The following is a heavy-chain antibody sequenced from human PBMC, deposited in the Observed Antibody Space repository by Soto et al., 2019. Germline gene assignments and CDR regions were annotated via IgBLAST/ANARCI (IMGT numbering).Heavy chain of an antibody. CDR1: GGTFSSYA. Sequence: ASVKVSSKASGGTFSSYAISWVRQAPGQGLEWMGGIIPIFGTANYAQKFQGRVTITADESTSTAYMELSSLRSEDTAVYYCATHKGGPCSRTSCYRMEFDYWGQGTLVIVSS. D-gene: IGHD2-2*01. V-gene: IGHV1-69*13. J-gene: IGHJ4*02. CDR2: IIPIFGTA. CDR3: ATHKGGPCSRTSCYRMEFDY.